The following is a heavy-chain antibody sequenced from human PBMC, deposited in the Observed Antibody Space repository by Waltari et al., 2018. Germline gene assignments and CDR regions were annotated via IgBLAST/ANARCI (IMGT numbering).Heavy chain of an antibody. CDR3: AKTLGSSWYESDY. V-gene: IGHV3-9*01. Sequence: EVQLVESGGGLVQPGRSLRLSCAASGFTFDDYAMHWVRQAPGKGLEWVSGISWNSGSIGYADSVKGRFTISRDNAKNSLYLQMNSLRAEDTAVYYCAKTLGSSWYESDYWGQGTLVTVSS. CDR2: ISWNSGSI. D-gene: IGHD6-13*01. CDR1: GFTFDDYA. J-gene: IGHJ4*02.